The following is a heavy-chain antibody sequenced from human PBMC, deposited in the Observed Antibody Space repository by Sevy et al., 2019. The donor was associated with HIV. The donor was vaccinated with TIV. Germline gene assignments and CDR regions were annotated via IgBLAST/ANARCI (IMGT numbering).Heavy chain of an antibody. CDR2: LSWNSGNI. J-gene: IGHJ1*01. V-gene: IGHV3-9*01. D-gene: IGHD3-22*01. CDR1: GFTFDDYA. Sequence: GGSLRLSCAASGFTFDDYAMHWVRQAPGKGLEWVSGLSWNSGNIAYVHSVKGRFTISRDNAKNSLYLQMNSLTPEDTALYYCAKANYYDVLQEWGQGTLVTVSS. CDR3: AKANYYDVLQE.